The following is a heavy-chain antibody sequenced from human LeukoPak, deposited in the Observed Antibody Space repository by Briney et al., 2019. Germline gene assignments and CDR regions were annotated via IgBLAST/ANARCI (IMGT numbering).Heavy chain of an antibody. CDR2: NNLSGIS. CDR1: GGSFSGYY. D-gene: IGHD2-15*01. Sequence: SETLSLTCAVDGGSFSGYYWSWIRQPPGKGLEWIGENNLSGISNYNPSFKSRVTISVDTSKNQFSLKLSSVTAADTAVYYCARSINCSGGSCYWIDAWGQGTLVTVSS. V-gene: IGHV4-34*01. CDR3: ARSINCSGGSCYWIDA. J-gene: IGHJ5*02.